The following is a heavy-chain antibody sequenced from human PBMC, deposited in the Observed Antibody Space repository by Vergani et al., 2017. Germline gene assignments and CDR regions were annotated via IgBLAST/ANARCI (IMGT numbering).Heavy chain of an antibody. CDR2: IYYTGIT. V-gene: IGHV4-4*03. CDR1: GVSIKSGFW. J-gene: IGHJ6*02. Sequence: VQLQESGPGLVKPPGTLFLTCAVSGVSIKSGFWWNWVRQPPGKGLEWIGEIYYTGITNYNSSLKSRVSMAVDTSKNQFSLNLTSVTAADTAMYYCGGAQGGDVPXDKRGYFFYGMGVLGQGTTVT. CDR3: GGAQGGDVPXDKRGYFFYGMGV. D-gene: IGHD3-16*01.